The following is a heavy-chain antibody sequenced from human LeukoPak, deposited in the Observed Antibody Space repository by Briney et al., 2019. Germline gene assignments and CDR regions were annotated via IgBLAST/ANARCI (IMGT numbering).Heavy chain of an antibody. CDR2: ISGSGGST. D-gene: IGHD6-19*01. Sequence: GGSLRLSCAASGFTFSSYAMSWVRQAPGKGLEWVSAISGSGGSTYYADSVKGRFTISRDNSKNTLYLQMNSLRAEDTAVYYCAREGHSSGWYIYHAFDIWGQGTMVTVSS. CDR1: GFTFSSYA. V-gene: IGHV3-23*01. J-gene: IGHJ3*02. CDR3: AREGHSSGWYIYHAFDI.